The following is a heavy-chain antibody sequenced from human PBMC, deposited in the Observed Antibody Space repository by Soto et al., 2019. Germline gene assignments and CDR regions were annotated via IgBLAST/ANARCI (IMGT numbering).Heavy chain of an antibody. J-gene: IGHJ6*03. CDR3: ERETTDYYYYYYMDI. V-gene: IGHV4-59*01. D-gene: IGHD4-4*01. CDR1: GGSISSYY. Sequence: SETLSLTCTVSGGSISSYYWSWIRQPPGKGLEWIGYIYYSGSTNYNPSLKSRVTISVDTSKNQFSLKLSSVTAADTAVYYCERETTDYYYYYYMDIWGKGTTVNVSS. CDR2: IYYSGST.